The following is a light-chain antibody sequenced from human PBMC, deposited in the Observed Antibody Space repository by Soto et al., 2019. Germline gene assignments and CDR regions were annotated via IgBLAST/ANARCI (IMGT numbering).Light chain of an antibody. CDR3: QQANGFPPII. J-gene: IGKJ5*01. V-gene: IGKV3-15*01. CDR2: GAS. Sequence: EIVMTQSPATLSVSPGERATFSCRASQSVSSNLAWYQQKPGQAPRLLIYGASIRATGIPARFSGSGSGTEFTLTISSLQPEDFATYYCQQANGFPPIIFGQGTRLEI. CDR1: QSVSSN.